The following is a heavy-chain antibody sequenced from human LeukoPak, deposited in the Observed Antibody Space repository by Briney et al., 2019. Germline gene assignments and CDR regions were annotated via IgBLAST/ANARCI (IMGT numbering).Heavy chain of an antibody. V-gene: IGHV3-7*03. J-gene: IGHJ6*02. CDR3: ANDYYYGMDV. CDR2: IKEDGSEK. CDR1: GFTFSVYW. Sequence: GGSLRLSCVASGFTFSVYWMSWVRQAPGKGLEWVANIKEDGSEKYYVDSVKGRFTISRDNAKNSLYLQMSSLRAEDTAEYYCANDYYYGMDVWGQGTTVTVSS.